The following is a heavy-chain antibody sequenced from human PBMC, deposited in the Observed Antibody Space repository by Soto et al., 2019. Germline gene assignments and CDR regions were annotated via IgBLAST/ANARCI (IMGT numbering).Heavy chain of an antibody. V-gene: IGHV4-4*07. CDR1: GRSISNYY. Sequence: SETLSLTCTVSGRSISNYYWSWIRQPAGKGLEWIGRIYTSGDTNYNPSLKGRVTMSVDTSKNQFSLKLRSVTAADTAVYFCARDVRYAYDFWGQGTLVTVSS. CDR3: ARDVRYAYDF. CDR2: IYTSGDT. J-gene: IGHJ4*02. D-gene: IGHD3-3*01.